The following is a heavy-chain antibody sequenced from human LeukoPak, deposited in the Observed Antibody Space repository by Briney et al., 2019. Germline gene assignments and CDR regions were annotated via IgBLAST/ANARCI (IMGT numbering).Heavy chain of an antibody. D-gene: IGHD3-10*01. CDR1: GFTFSNAW. J-gene: IGHJ4*02. V-gene: IGHV3-15*05. CDR3: TTGYYGSGSSDPFDY. Sequence: GSLRLSCAASGFTFSNAWMSWVRQAPGKGLEWVGRIKSKTDGGTTDYAAPVKGRFTISRDDSKNTLYLQMNSLKTEDTAVYYCTTGYYGSGSSDPFDYWGQGTLVTVSS. CDR2: IKSKTDGGTT.